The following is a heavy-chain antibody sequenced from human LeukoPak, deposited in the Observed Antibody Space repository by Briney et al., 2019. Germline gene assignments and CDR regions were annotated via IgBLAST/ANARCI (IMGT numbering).Heavy chain of an antibody. CDR2: IFSNDAK. D-gene: IGHD1-7*01. Sequence: SGPVLVKPTETLTLTCTVSGFSLSNARMGVSWIRQPPGEALEWLAHIFSNDAKSYRTSLQSRLTISKDTSQSPVVLTMTNMDPRDTTTDYCARIRFRALELRPYYYYGMDVWGQGTTVTVSS. CDR1: GFSLSNARMG. J-gene: IGHJ6*02. V-gene: IGHV2-26*01. CDR3: ARIRFRALELRPYYYYGMDV.